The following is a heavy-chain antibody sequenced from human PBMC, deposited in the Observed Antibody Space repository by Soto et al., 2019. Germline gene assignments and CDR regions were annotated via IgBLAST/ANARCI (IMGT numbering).Heavy chain of an antibody. CDR2: IYYSGST. J-gene: IGHJ5*02. CDR3: ASLITMVRVRWFDP. V-gene: IGHV4-39*01. Sequence: SETLSLTCTVSGGSISSSSYYWGWIRQPPGKGLEWIGSIYYSGSTYYNPSLKSRVTISVDTSKNQFSLKLSSVTAADTAVYYCASLITMVRVRWFDPWGQGTLVTVSS. D-gene: IGHD3-10*01. CDR1: GGSISSSSYY.